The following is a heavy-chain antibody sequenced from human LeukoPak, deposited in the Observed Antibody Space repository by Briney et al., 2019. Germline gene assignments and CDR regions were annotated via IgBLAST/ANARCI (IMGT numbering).Heavy chain of an antibody. J-gene: IGHJ3*02. D-gene: IGHD2-2*02. Sequence: ASETLSPTCTVSGGSISSYYWSWIRQPPGKGLEWIGYIYYSGSTSYNPSLKSRVTISVDTSKNQFSLKLSSVTAADTAVYYCARHCSSTSCYILGAFDIWGQGTVVTVSS. V-gene: IGHV4-59*01. CDR2: IYYSGST. CDR1: GGSISSYY. CDR3: ARHCSSTSCYILGAFDI.